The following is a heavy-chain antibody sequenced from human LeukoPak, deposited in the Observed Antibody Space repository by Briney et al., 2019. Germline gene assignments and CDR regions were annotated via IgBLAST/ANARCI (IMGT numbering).Heavy chain of an antibody. V-gene: IGHV3-30*04. D-gene: IGHD3-22*01. CDR2: IPYDGKNK. CDR1: VFSFRTYA. CDR3: ARGPELYESSRYFDY. J-gene: IGHJ4*02. Sequence: GGSLRLSCAASVFSFRTYAMQWVRQAPGKGPEGVVTIPYDGKNKYYADSVRGRFTISRDNSQKTLYLQMKRLITEDAAAYHWARGPELYESSRYFDYWGQGTLVIVTA.